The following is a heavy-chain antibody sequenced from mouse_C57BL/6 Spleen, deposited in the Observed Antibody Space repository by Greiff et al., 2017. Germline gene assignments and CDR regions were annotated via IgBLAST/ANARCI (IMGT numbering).Heavy chain of an antibody. V-gene: IGHV10-1*01. D-gene: IGHD1-1*02. CDR2: IRSKSNNYAT. CDR3: VSYGYYLDY. Sequence: EVQVVESGGGLVQPKGSLKLSCAASGFSFNTYAMNWVRQAPGKGLEWVARIRSKSNNYATYYADSVKDRFTISRDDSESMLYLQMNNLKTDDTAVYYCVSYGYYLDYWGQGTTLTVSS. J-gene: IGHJ2*01. CDR1: GFSFNTYA.